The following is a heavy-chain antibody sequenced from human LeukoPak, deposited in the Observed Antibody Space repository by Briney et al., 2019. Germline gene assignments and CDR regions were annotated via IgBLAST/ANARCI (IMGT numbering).Heavy chain of an antibody. D-gene: IGHD1-26*01. CDR1: GFTFSSYA. Sequence: GRSLRLSCAASGFTFSSYAMHWVRQAPGKGLEWVAVISYDGSNKYYADSVKGRFTISRDNSKNTLYLQMNSLRAEDTAVYYCAREGVVGGTYYLDYWGQGTLVTVSS. CDR2: ISYDGSNK. V-gene: IGHV3-30-3*01. J-gene: IGHJ4*02. CDR3: AREGVVGGTYYLDY.